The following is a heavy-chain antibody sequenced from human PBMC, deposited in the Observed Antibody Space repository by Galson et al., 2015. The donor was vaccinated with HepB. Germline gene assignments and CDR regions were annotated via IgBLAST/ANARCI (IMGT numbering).Heavy chain of an antibody. D-gene: IGHD2-15*01. CDR1: GFTFSSYS. V-gene: IGHV3-21*01. Sequence: LRLSCAASGFTFSSYSMNWVRQAPGKGLEWVSSISSSSSYIYYADSVKGRFTISRDNAKNSLYLQMNSLRAEDTAVYYCARERTGYCSGGSCYSRGFDYWGQGTLVTVSS. CDR2: ISSSSSYI. J-gene: IGHJ4*02. CDR3: ARERTGYCSGGSCYSRGFDY.